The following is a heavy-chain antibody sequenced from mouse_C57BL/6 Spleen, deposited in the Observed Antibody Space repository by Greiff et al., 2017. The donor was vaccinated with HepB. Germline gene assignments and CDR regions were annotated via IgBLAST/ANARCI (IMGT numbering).Heavy chain of an antibody. CDR3: AITTGHYYAMDY. J-gene: IGHJ4*01. D-gene: IGHD2-12*01. Sequence: QVQLQQSGAELVKPGASVMMSCIASGYTFTTYPIEWIKQNHGKSPEWIGNFHPYNDDTKYNEKFKGKATLTVEKSSSTVYLELSRLTSDDSAVYYCAITTGHYYAMDYWGQGASVTVAS. CDR1: GYTFTTYP. V-gene: IGHV1-47*01. CDR2: FHPYNDDT.